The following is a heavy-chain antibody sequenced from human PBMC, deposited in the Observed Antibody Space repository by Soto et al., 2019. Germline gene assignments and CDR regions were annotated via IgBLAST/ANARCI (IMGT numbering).Heavy chain of an antibody. J-gene: IGHJ4*02. CDR2: IHYSGST. V-gene: IGHV4-61*01. Sequence: QVQLQESGPGLVKPSETLSLTCTVPGGSVIIGTYYWSWIRQPPGKGLEWIGFIHYSGSTNYNPSLKSRVTMSVDTSKNQFSLKLTSVNAAHTAVYYCTRGGDAYKNGHWGQGTLVTVSS. CDR3: TRGGDAYKNGH. D-gene: IGHD2-21*01. CDR1: GGSVIIGTYY.